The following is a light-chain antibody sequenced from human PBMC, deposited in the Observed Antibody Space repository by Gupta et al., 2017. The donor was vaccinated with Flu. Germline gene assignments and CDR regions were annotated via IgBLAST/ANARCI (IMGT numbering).Light chain of an antibody. J-gene: IGKJ2*02. CDR3: RQHYHNHCT. Sequence: PSASVSGTRNGIVCQNVNNYLFGLQQQPGHPPKRLIFLGATRDSGGPDGFCGSGSGTNFFLQISSVQAEDVGVYYCRQHYHNHCTFGQGTKLEIK. CDR2: LGA. CDR1: NGIVCQNVNNY. V-gene: IGKV2-30*01.